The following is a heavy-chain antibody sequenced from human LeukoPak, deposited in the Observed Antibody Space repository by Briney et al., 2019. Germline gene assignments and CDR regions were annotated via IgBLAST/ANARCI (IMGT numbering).Heavy chain of an antibody. CDR3: VRDRNSNLRLGF. D-gene: IGHD5-12*01. CDR1: GCSISSSNW. V-gene: IGHV4-4*02. Sequence: TSETLSLTCDVSGCSISSSNWWSWVRQSPEKGLEWIGQILHSGDANYSPSFKSRVTISVDKSKNQFYLRLTSLTAADTAIYYCVRDRNSNLRLGFWGPGTLVTVSS. CDR2: ILHSGDA. J-gene: IGHJ4*02.